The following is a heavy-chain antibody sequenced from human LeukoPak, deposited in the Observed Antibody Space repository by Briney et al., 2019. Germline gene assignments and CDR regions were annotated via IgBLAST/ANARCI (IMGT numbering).Heavy chain of an antibody. CDR3: ARALRGIAARLYPY. Sequence: SETLSLTCAVYGGSFSGYYWSWIRQPPGKGLEWIGEINHSGSTNYNPSLKSRVTISADTSKNQFSLKLSPVTAADTAVYYCARALRGIAARLYPYWGQGTLVTVSS. CDR2: INHSGST. CDR1: GGSFSGYY. V-gene: IGHV4-34*01. D-gene: IGHD6-6*01. J-gene: IGHJ4*02.